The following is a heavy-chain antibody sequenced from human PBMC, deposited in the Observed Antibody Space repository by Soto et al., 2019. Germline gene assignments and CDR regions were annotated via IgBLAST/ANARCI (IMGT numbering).Heavy chain of an antibody. CDR3: ARYGGRGILDY. V-gene: IGHV4-31*03. Sequence: QVQLQESGPGLVKPSQTLSLTCTVSGASISSGEHYWSWIRQHPGEGLEWIGYIYISGNTYYNPSLKSRLTISVDTSKNQFSLSLSSGTAADSAVYYCARYGGRGILDYWGQGTLVTVSS. CDR2: IYISGNT. D-gene: IGHD3-10*01. J-gene: IGHJ4*02. CDR1: GASISSGEHY.